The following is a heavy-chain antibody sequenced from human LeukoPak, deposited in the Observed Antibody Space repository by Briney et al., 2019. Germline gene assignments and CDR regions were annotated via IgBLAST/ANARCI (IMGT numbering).Heavy chain of an antibody. Sequence: SETPSLTCIVSGGSISSSSYYWGWLRQPPGEGLEWVGSIYYSGSTYYNPSLKSRVTISVDTSKNQFSLTLSSVTAADTAAYYCARSYDSSGYYPYYYYYMDVWGKGTTVTVSS. CDR3: ARSYDSSGYYPYYYYYMDV. CDR2: IYYSGST. J-gene: IGHJ6*03. V-gene: IGHV4-39*01. CDR1: GGSISSSSYY. D-gene: IGHD3-22*01.